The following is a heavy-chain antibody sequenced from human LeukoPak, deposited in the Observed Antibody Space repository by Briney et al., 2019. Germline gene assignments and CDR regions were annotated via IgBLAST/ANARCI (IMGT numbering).Heavy chain of an antibody. J-gene: IGHJ4*02. CDR1: GGSISSSSYS. CDR3: ARGPSYRRDSYNLVLPFDY. V-gene: IGHV4-39*07. Sequence: SETLSLTCTVSGGSISSSSYSWGWIRQPPGKGLEWIGSIYYSGSTNYNPSLKSRVTISVDTSKNQFSLKLSSVTAADTAVYYCARGPSYRRDSYNLVLPFDYWGQGTLVTVSS. CDR2: IYYSGST. D-gene: IGHD5-24*01.